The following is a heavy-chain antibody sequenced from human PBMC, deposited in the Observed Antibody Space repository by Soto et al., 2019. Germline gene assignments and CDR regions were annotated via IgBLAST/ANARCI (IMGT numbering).Heavy chain of an antibody. J-gene: IGHJ3*02. V-gene: IGHV3-9*01. D-gene: IGHD5-18*01. CDR3: AKQDRGYSYGHLGAGAFDI. Sequence: EVQLVESGGGLVQPGRSLRLSCAASGLTFDDYAMHWVRQAPGKGLEWVSGISWNSGSIGYADSVKGRFTISRDNAKNSLYLQMNSLRAEDTVLYYCAKQDRGYSYGHLGAGAFDIWGQGTMVTVSS. CDR1: GLTFDDYA. CDR2: ISWNSGSI.